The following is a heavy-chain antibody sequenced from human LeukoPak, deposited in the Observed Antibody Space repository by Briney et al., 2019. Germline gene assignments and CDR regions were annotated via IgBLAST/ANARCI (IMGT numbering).Heavy chain of an antibody. V-gene: IGHV1-18*01. CDR3: ARFYLGSVAGAFDI. Sequence: GASVKVSCKASGYTFTSYGISWVRQAPGQGLEWMGWISAYNSNTNYAQKLQGRVTMTTDTSTSTAYMELRSLRSDDTAVYYCARFYLGSVAGAFDIWGQGTMVTVSS. D-gene: IGHD6-19*01. CDR2: ISAYNSNT. J-gene: IGHJ3*02. CDR1: GYTFTSYG.